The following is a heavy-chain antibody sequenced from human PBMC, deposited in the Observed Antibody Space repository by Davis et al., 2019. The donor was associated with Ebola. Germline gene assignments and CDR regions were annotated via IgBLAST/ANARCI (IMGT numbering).Heavy chain of an antibody. D-gene: IGHD1-7*01. CDR3: ARSTLELDYFDY. V-gene: IGHV4-59*01. Sequence: MPSETLSLTCTVSGGSISSYYWSWIRQPPGKGLEWIGYFYYSGSTNYNPSLKSRVTISVDTSKNQFSLKLSSVTAAATAVYYCARSTLELDYFDYWGQGILVTVSS. J-gene: IGHJ4*02. CDR2: FYYSGST. CDR1: GGSISSYY.